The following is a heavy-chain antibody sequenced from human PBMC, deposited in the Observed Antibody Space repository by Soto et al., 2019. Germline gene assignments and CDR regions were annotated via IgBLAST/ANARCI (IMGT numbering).Heavy chain of an antibody. CDR2: IYYSGST. J-gene: IGHJ4*02. CDR1: GGSISSSSYY. Sequence: SETLSLTCTVSGGSISSSSYYWGWIRQPPGKGLEWIGSIYYSGSTYYNPSLKSRVTISVDTSKNQFSLKLSSVTAADTAVYYCARFRRESVVVTAIPDYWGQGTLVTVSS. V-gene: IGHV4-39*01. D-gene: IGHD2-21*02. CDR3: ARFRRESVVVTAIPDY.